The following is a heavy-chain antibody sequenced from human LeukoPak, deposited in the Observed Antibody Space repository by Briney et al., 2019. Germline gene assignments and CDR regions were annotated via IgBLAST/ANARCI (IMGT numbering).Heavy chain of an antibody. J-gene: IGHJ4*02. Sequence: GGSLRLSCAGSGFTVSSNYMSWVRQAPGKGLEWVSVIYSGGSTYYADSVKGRFTISRHNSKNTLYLQMNSLRAEDTAVYYCARDGRFGVFDYWAREPWSPSPQ. CDR1: GFTVSSNY. D-gene: IGHD3-10*01. V-gene: IGHV3-53*04. CDR3: ARDGRFGVFDY. CDR2: IYSGGST.